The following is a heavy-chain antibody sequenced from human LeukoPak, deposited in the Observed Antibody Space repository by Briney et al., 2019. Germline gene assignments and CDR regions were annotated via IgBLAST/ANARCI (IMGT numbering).Heavy chain of an antibody. J-gene: IGHJ4*02. D-gene: IGHD6-13*01. CDR3: ARDLYSSSWPTEYYFDY. CDR2: IYYSGST. V-gene: IGHV4-59*12. CDR1: GGSISSYY. Sequence: PSETLSLTCTVSGGSISSYYWCWIRQPPGKGLEWIGYIYYSGSTNYNPSLKSRVTISVDTSKNQFSLQLNSVTPEDTAVYYCARDLYSSSWPTEYYFDYWGQGTLVTVSS.